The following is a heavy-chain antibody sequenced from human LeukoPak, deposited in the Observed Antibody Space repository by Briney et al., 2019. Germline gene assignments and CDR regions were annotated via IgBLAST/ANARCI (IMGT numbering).Heavy chain of an antibody. J-gene: IGHJ4*02. V-gene: IGHV3-66*01. D-gene: IGHD4-17*01. Sequence: GGSLSLSCAASGFTVSTNYMSWVGQAPGKGLEGVSVFYSDDITHYADSVKGRFTISRDNSKNTVYLQMNGLRAEDTAVYYCARGEPPHYGIFDYWGQGTLVTVSS. CDR3: ARGEPPHYGIFDY. CDR2: FYSDDIT. CDR1: GFTVSTNY.